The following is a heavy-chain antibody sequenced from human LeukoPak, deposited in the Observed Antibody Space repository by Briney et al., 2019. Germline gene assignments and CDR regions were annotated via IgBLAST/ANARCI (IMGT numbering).Heavy chain of an antibody. V-gene: IGHV1-2*02. D-gene: IGHD6-13*01. CDR3: AREVTRYSSSRCDY. J-gene: IGHJ4*01. CDR1: GGTFSSYA. Sequence: GASVKVSCKASGGTFSSYAISWVRQAPGQGLEWMGWINPNSGGTNYAQKFQGRVTMTRDTSISTAYMEQSRLRSDDTAVYYCAREVTRYSSSRCDYWGQGTLVTVSS. CDR2: INPNSGGT.